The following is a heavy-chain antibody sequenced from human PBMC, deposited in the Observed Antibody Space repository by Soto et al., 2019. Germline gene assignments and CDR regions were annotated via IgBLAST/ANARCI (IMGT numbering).Heavy chain of an antibody. CDR1: GYSYTDYH. CDR3: ARGDSTDCYNCVRCFFFYHDLDV. V-gene: IGHV1-2*04. J-gene: IGHJ6*02. CDR2: INPNSGGT. D-gene: IGHD1-20*01. Sequence: ASVKVSCKASGYSYTDYHIHWVRQAPGQGLEWLGRINPNSGGTSTAQKFQGWVTMTTYTSMSTASMELTRLTSDDRAIYYCARGDSTDCYNCVRCFFFYHDLDVWGQ.